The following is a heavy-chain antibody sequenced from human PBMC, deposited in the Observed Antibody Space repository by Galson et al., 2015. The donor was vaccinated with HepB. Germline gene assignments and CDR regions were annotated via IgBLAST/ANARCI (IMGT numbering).Heavy chain of an antibody. CDR2: INTNTGNP. V-gene: IGHV7-4-1*04. CDR3: ARDITVTTYRNWFDP. CDR1: GYGFTRYA. D-gene: IGHD4-17*01. Sequence: SVKVSCKASGYGFTRYAINWVRQAPGQGLEWMGWINTNTGNPTYAQGFTGRFVFSLDTSVSMAYLQISSLKAEDTAVYYCARDITVTTYRNWFDPWGQGSLVTVSS. J-gene: IGHJ5*02.